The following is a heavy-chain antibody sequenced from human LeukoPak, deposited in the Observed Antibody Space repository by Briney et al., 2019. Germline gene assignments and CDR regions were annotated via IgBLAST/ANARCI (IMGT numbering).Heavy chain of an antibody. CDR1: GFTFSSYA. CDR3: AKDPEYTSGWFIDY. J-gene: IGHJ4*02. D-gene: IGHD6-19*01. Sequence: PGGSLRLSCAASGFTFSSYAMSWVRQAPGNGLEWVSAISGSGGSTYYADSVKGRFTISRDNSKNTLYLQMNSLRAEDTAVYYCAKDPEYTSGWFIDYWGQGTLVTVSS. V-gene: IGHV3-23*01. CDR2: ISGSGGST.